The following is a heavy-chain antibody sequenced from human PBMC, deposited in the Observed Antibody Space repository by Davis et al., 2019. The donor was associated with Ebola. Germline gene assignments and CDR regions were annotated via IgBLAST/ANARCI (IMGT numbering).Heavy chain of an antibody. CDR2: ISYDGSNK. J-gene: IGHJ4*02. D-gene: IGHD3-22*01. CDR3: AREGAGYYDSSGSNLDY. Sequence: GESLQISCAASGFTFSSYAMHWVRQAPGKGLEWVAVISYDGSNKSYADSVKGRFTISRDNSKNTLYLQMNSLRAEDTAVYYCAREGAGYYDSSGSNLDYWGQGTLVTVSS. V-gene: IGHV3-30-3*01. CDR1: GFTFSSYA.